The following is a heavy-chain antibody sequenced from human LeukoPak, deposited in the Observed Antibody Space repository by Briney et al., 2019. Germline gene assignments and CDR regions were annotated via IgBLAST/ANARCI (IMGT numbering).Heavy chain of an antibody. J-gene: IGHJ3*02. CDR2: INWNGGST. V-gene: IGHV3-20*04. Sequence: GGSLRLSCAASGFTFDDYGMSWVRQAPGKGLEWVSGINWNGGSTGYSDSVKGRFTISRDNAKNSLYPQMNSLRAEDTALYYCARASTLSQRAFDIWGQGTMVTVSS. CDR1: GFTFDDYG. CDR3: ARASTLSQRAFDI.